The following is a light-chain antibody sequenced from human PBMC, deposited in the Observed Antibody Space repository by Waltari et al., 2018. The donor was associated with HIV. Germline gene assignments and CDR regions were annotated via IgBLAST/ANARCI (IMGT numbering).Light chain of an antibody. V-gene: IGKV1-5*03. CDR3: QQYNDYWT. CDR1: QSISNW. Sequence: DMQMTQSPSTLSASVGDRVIITCRASQSISNWLAWYQQKPGKAPKLLIYKASSLESGVPSRFSGSGSGTEFTLTISSLQPDDFATYYCQQYNDYWTFGQGTKVEIK. CDR2: KAS. J-gene: IGKJ1*01.